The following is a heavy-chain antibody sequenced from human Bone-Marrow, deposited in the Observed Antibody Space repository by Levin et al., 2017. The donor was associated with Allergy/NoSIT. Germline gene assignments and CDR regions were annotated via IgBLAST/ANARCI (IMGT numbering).Heavy chain of an antibody. V-gene: IGHV4-59*01. Sequence: SQTLSLTCTVSGGSISSYYWSWIRQPPGKGLEWIGYIYYSGSTNYNPSLKSRVTISVDTSKNQFSLKLSSVTAADTAVYYCAREVHSTGTTQGYYYYGMDVWGQGTTVTVSS. CDR3: AREVHSTGTTQGYYYYGMDV. CDR1: GGSISSYY. CDR2: IYYSGST. D-gene: IGHD4-17*01. J-gene: IGHJ6*02.